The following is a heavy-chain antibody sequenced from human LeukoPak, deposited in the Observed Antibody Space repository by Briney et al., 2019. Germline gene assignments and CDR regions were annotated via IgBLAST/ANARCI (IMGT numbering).Heavy chain of an antibody. CDR3: ARDRLQLQS. J-gene: IGHJ5*02. CDR2: IYYSGST. V-gene: IGHV4-39*07. CDR1: GDSLSSSSSY. Sequence: SETLSLTCTVSGDSLSSSSSYWGWIRQPPGEGLEWIGSIYYSGSTYYNTSLKSRVTISVDTSKSQFSLKLSSVTAADTAVYYCARDRLQLQSWGQGTLVTVSS. D-gene: IGHD1-1*01.